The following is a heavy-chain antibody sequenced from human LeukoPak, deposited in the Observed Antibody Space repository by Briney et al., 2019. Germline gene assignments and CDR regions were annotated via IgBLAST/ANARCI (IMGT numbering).Heavy chain of an antibody. CDR3: ARDRCSGGSCYARPQDAFDI. J-gene: IGHJ3*02. D-gene: IGHD2-15*01. CDR1: GGTFSSYA. CDR2: IIPIFGTA. V-gene: IGHV1-69*13. Sequence: SVKVSCKASGGTFSSYAISWVRQAPGQGLEWMGGIIPIFGTANYAQKFQGRVTITADESTSTAYMELSSLRSEDTAVYYCARDRCSGGSCYARPQDAFDIWGQGTMVTVSS.